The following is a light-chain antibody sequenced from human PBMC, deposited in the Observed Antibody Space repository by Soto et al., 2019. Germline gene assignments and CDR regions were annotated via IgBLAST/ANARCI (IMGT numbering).Light chain of an antibody. CDR3: NSYLTTTLPYI. CDR2: EVT. J-gene: IGLJ1*01. V-gene: IGLV2-14*01. Sequence: QSALTQPASVSGSPGQSITISCTGTSSDIGRYDFVSWYQQHPGKAPKLLIYEVTNRPSGVSNRFSGSKSGNTASLTISELQAEDEADYYCNSYLTTTLPYIFATGTNVTVL. CDR1: SSDIGRYDF.